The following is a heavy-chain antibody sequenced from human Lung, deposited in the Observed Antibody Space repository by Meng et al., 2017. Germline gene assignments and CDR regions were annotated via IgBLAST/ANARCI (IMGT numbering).Heavy chain of an antibody. Sequence: QVQLQQWGAGELKPSENLSLTCPVNCGSFSGYQWNWIRQSPGKGLEWIGDINHRGRTNYNPSLKSRVTISVDTSKNQFSLKLSSVTAADTAVYYCARDQGGAGGYWGQGTLVTVSS. V-gene: IGHV4-34*01. J-gene: IGHJ4*02. CDR3: ARDQGGAGGY. D-gene: IGHD2-15*01. CDR2: INHRGRT. CDR1: CGSFSGYQ.